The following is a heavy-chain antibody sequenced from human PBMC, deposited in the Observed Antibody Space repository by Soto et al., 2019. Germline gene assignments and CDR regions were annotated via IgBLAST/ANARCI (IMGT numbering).Heavy chain of an antibody. CDR3: ARAGYYGSGILL. CDR1: GFTFNSYS. Sequence: EVQLVESGGGLVQPGGSLRLSCAASGFTFNSYSMNWVRQAPVKGLEWVSYISSSSSTIYYADSVKGRFTISRDNAKNSLYLQMNSLRDEDTAVYYCARAGYYGSGILLWGQGTLVTVSS. D-gene: IGHD3-10*01. J-gene: IGHJ4*02. CDR2: ISSSSSTI. V-gene: IGHV3-48*02.